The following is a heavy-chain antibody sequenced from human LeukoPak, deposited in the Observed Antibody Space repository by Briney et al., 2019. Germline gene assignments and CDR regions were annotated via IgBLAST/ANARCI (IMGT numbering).Heavy chain of an antibody. CDR2: ISAYNGNT. J-gene: IGHJ4*02. CDR3: ARVEVTMMVVVINGPDY. D-gene: IGHD3-22*01. Sequence: GASVKVSCKASGYTFTSYGISWVRQAPGQGLEWMGWISAYNGNTNYAQKLQGRVTMTTDTSTSTAYMELRSLRSDDTAVYYCARVEVTMMVVVINGPDYWGQGTLVTVSS. V-gene: IGHV1-18*01. CDR1: GYTFTSYG.